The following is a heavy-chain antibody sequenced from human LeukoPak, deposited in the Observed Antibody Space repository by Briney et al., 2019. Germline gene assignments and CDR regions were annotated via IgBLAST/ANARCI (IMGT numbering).Heavy chain of an antibody. Sequence: PGGSLRLSCAASEFTFSSYSMNWVRQAPGKGLEWVSYITNSGNSKSYADSVKGRFTISRDNTKNSLYLQMNGLRAEDTAVYYCAKRGKWDVTPFDYWGQGTLVTVSS. CDR1: EFTFSSYS. J-gene: IGHJ4*02. CDR3: AKRGKWDVTPFDY. CDR2: ITNSGNSK. D-gene: IGHD1-26*01. V-gene: IGHV3-48*01.